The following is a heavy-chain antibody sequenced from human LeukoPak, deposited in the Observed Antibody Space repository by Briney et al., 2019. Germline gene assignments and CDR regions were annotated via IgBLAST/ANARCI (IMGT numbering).Heavy chain of an antibody. D-gene: IGHD2-15*01. CDR2: ISYDGSNK. V-gene: IGHV3-30*18. CDR3: AKPAGYCSGGSCALFDY. CDR1: GFTFSTYA. J-gene: IGHJ4*02. Sequence: GGSLRLSCAASGFTFSTYAMHWVRQAPGKGLEWVALISYDGSNKNQADSVRGRFIISRDNSKNTLYLQMNGLRTEDTAVYYCAKPAGYCSGGSCALFDYWGQGTLVTVSS.